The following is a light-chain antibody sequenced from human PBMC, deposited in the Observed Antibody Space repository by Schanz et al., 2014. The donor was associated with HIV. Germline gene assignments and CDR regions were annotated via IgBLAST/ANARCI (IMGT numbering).Light chain of an antibody. J-gene: IGKJ1*01. V-gene: IGKV1-5*03. CDR2: KTS. CDR3: EQYNGFPWT. Sequence: QIIQSPSTLSASVGDTITISCRASERVGQWLAWYQQKPGKAPNLLISKTSILHIGVPPRFSGSGSGTEFSLTISGLHPEDFAIYFCEQYNGFPWTFGQGTRVDI. CDR1: ERVGQW.